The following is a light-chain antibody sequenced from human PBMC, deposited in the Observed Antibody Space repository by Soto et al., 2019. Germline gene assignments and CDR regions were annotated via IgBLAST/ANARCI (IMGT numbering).Light chain of an antibody. V-gene: IGLV1-44*01. CDR3: AAWDDSLNVHVV. CDR2: SNN. Sequence: QSVLTQPPSASGTPGQRVTISCSGSSSNIGSNNVNCYQQLPGTAPKLLIYSNNHRPSAVPDPFSGSKSGTAASLAISGFQSEDEDDYDCAAWDDSLNVHVVFGGGTQLTVL. J-gene: IGLJ2*01. CDR1: SSNIGSNN.